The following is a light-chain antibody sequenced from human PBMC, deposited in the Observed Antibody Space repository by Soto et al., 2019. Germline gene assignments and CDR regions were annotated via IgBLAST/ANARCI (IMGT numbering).Light chain of an antibody. Sequence: QSVLTQPPSASGTPGQRVTISCSGSSSNIGSNYGYWYQQLPGTAPKLHIYRNNQRPSGVPDRFSGSKSGTSASLAISGLRSEDEADYYCAAWDDSLSGVVFGGGTKLTVL. CDR3: AAWDDSLSGVV. CDR2: RNN. J-gene: IGLJ3*02. V-gene: IGLV1-47*01. CDR1: SSNIGSNY.